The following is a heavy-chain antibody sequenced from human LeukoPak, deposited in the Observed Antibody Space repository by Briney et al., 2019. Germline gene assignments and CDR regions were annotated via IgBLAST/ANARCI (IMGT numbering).Heavy chain of an antibody. Sequence: SETLSLTCTASGGSISSGDYYWSWIRQPPGKGLEWIGYIYYSGSTNYNPSLKSRVTISVDTSKNQFSLKLSSVTAADTAVYYCARDKGGAYYDFWSGVSQYYYYGMDVWGQGTTVTVSS. CDR2: IYYSGST. D-gene: IGHD3-3*01. CDR3: ARDKGGAYYDFWSGVSQYYYYGMDV. V-gene: IGHV4-61*08. J-gene: IGHJ6*02. CDR1: GGSISSGDYY.